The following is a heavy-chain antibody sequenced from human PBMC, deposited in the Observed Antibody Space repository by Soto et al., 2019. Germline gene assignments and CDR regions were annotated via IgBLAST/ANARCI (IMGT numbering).Heavy chain of an antibody. CDR1: GGSISSSSYY. CDR2: IYYSGST. Sequence: QLQLQESGPGLVKPSETLSLTCTVSGGSISSSSYYWGWIRQPPGKGLEWIGSIYYSGSTYYNPSLKRRVTISVDTSKNQFSLKLSSVTAADTAVYYCARHGDYGDYRFDYWGQGTLVTVSS. CDR3: ARHGDYGDYRFDY. V-gene: IGHV4-39*01. J-gene: IGHJ4*02. D-gene: IGHD4-17*01.